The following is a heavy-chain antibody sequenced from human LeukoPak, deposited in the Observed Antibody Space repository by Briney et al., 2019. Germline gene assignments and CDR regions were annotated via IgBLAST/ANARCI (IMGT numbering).Heavy chain of an antibody. Sequence: PSETLSLTCTVSGGSISSYYWSWIRQPAGKGLEWIGRIYTSGSTNYNLSLKSRVTVSVDTSKNQFSLKLTSVTAADTAVYYCARGKVVAGTPGQNSWDNWGQGILVTVSS. CDR1: GGSISSYY. CDR2: IYTSGST. CDR3: ARGKVVAGTPGQNSWDN. J-gene: IGHJ4*02. V-gene: IGHV4-4*07. D-gene: IGHD6-19*01.